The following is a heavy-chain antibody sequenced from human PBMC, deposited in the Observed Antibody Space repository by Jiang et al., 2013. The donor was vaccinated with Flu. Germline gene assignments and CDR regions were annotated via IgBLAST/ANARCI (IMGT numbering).Heavy chain of an antibody. Sequence: SGPGLVKPSETLSLTCAVSGYSISSGYYWGWIRQPPGKGLEWIGSIYHSGSTYYNPSLKSRVTISVDTSKNQFSLKLSSVTAADTAVYYCARSAHYYDSSGYYRYYFDYWGQGTLVTVSS. CDR1: GYSISSGYY. CDR3: ARSAHYYDSSGYYRYYFDY. D-gene: IGHD3-22*01. J-gene: IGHJ4*02. CDR2: IYHSGST. V-gene: IGHV4-38-2*01.